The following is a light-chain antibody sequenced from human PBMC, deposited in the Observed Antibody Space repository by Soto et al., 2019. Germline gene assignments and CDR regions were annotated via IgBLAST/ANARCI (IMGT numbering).Light chain of an antibody. CDR1: SSNIGAGYP. J-gene: IGLJ3*02. CDR3: QSYDSSPSRRWV. CDR2: G. Sequence: QSVLTQPPSVSGAPGQRVTISCTGSSSNIGAGYPVHWYQQLPGTAPKLLVAGNRPSGVPDRFSVSKSGASASLAITGLQAQDEADYYCQSYDSSPSRRWVFGGGTKLTV. V-gene: IGLV1-40*01.